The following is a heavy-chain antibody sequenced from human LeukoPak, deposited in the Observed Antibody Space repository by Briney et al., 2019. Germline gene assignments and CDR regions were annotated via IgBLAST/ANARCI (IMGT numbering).Heavy chain of an antibody. V-gene: IGHV4-59*06. CDR2: MYYSGNT. D-gene: IGHD3-3*01. J-gene: IGHJ5*02. CDR3: ASGQYDLWSGPSGWFDP. CDR1: GGSVSGYY. Sequence: SETLSLTCTVTGGSVSGYYWSWIRQPPGKGLEWIGYMYYSGNTYYNPSLKSRVTISEDTSKNQFSLKLSSVTAADTAVYFCASGQYDLWSGPSGWFDPWGQGILVTVSS.